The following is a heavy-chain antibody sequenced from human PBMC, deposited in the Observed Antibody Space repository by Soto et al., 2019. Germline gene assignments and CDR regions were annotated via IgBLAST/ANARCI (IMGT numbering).Heavy chain of an antibody. V-gene: IGHV3-23*01. Sequence: PGGSLRLSCEVSGLTFSNCAVCCFRQAPGKGLEWASAIGGISGTTFYADSVNGRFTISKDYAKNMQYLQMNILNAEDTAVYEYLNSKGFNWNYVFDYWGQGVPVTVSS. CDR2: IGGISGTT. J-gene: IGHJ4*02. D-gene: IGHD1-7*01. CDR1: GLTFSNCA. CDR3: LNSKGFNWNYVFDY.